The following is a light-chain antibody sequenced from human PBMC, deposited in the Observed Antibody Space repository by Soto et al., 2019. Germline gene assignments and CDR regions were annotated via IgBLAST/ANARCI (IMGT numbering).Light chain of an antibody. Sequence: QSVLAQPASVSGSPGQSITISCTGTSSDIGTYNLVSWYQHYPGKAPKLMIYEGIKRPSGVSNRFSGSKSGNTAFLTISGLQAEDEAEYYCCSYAGSGTDNYVFGSGTKVTVL. CDR1: SSDIGTYNL. CDR3: CSYAGSGTDNYV. J-gene: IGLJ1*01. V-gene: IGLV2-23*01. CDR2: EGI.